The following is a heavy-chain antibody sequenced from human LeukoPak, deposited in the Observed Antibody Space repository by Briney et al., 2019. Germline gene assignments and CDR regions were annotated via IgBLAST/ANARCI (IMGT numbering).Heavy chain of an antibody. J-gene: IGHJ3*02. V-gene: IGHV3-64*01. D-gene: IGHD6-13*01. CDR2: ISGNGANT. CDR1: GFIFSSYA. CDR3: ARVGAAEGYAFDI. Sequence: PGGSLRLSCAASGFIFSSYAMHWVRQAPGKRLGYVSAISGNGANTYYANSVKGRFTISRDNSKNTLYLQMGSLRVEDMAVYYCARVGAAEGYAFDIWGQGTMVTVSS.